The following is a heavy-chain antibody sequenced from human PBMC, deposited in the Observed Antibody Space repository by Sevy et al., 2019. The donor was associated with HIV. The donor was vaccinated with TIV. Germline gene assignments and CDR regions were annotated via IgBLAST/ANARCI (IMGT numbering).Heavy chain of an antibody. V-gene: IGHV4-30-4*01. CDR2: IYYSGST. CDR3: ASGGEYYDSSGYLLDY. J-gene: IGHJ4*02. CDR1: GGSISSGDYY. D-gene: IGHD3-22*01. Sequence: SETVSLTCTVSGGSISSGDYYWSWIRQPPGKGLEWIGYIYYSGSTYYNPSLKSRVTISVDTSKNQFSLKLSSVTAADTAVYYCASGGEYYDSSGYLLDYWGQGTLVTVSS.